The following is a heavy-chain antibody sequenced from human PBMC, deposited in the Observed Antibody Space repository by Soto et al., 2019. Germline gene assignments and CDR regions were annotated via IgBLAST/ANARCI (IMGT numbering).Heavy chain of an antibody. V-gene: IGHV1-24*01. Sequence: ASVKVCCKVSGYTLTELSMHWVRQAPGKGLEWMGGFDPEDGETIYAQKFQGRVTMTEDTSTDTAYMELSSLRSEDTAVYYCATLSSTIYAYYYGMDVWGQGTTVTVSS. D-gene: IGHD3-3*01. CDR2: FDPEDGET. J-gene: IGHJ6*02. CDR1: GYTLTELS. CDR3: ATLSSTIYAYYYGMDV.